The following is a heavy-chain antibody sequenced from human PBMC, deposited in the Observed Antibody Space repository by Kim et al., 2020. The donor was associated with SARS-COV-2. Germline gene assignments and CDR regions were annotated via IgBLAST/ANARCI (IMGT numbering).Heavy chain of an antibody. CDR1: GFTFSSYA. Sequence: GGSLRLSCEASGFTFSSYAISWVRQTPGKGLEWVSGISGSADSTYYSDSVKGRFTISRDNSRNTVFLQMNSLRGDDTAVYYCAKESTTSGYCSSTSCYWVGLFDYWGQGTLVTVSS. J-gene: IGHJ4*02. CDR2: ISGSADST. D-gene: IGHD2-2*01. CDR3: AKESTTSGYCSSTSCYWVGLFDY. V-gene: IGHV3-23*01.